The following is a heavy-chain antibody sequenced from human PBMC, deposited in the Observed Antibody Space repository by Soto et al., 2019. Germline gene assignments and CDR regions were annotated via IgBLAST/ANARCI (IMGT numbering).Heavy chain of an antibody. D-gene: IGHD6-13*01. CDR1: GFTFDDYA. V-gene: IGHV3-9*01. Sequence: EVQLVESGGGLVQPGRSLRLSCAASGFTFDDYAMHWVRQAPGKGLEWVSGISWNSGSIGYADSVKGRFTISRDNAKNSLYLQMNSLRAEDTALYYCAKAAYSSSHVFDYWGQGTLVTVSS. CDR3: AKAAYSSSHVFDY. J-gene: IGHJ4*02. CDR2: ISWNSGSI.